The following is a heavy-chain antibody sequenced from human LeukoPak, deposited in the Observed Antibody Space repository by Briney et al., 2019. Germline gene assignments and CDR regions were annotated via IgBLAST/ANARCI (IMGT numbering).Heavy chain of an antibody. D-gene: IGHD6-13*01. CDR1: GGSFSGYY. V-gene: IGHV4-34*01. CDR2: ITHSGST. J-gene: IGHJ5*02. CDR3: ARESSPREIAAAGLGFDP. Sequence: SETLSLTCAVYGGSFSGYYWSWIRQPPRKGLEWIGEITHSGSTNYNPSLKSRVTISVDTSKNQFSLKLSSVTAADTAVYYCARESSPREIAAAGLGFDPWGQGTLVTVSS.